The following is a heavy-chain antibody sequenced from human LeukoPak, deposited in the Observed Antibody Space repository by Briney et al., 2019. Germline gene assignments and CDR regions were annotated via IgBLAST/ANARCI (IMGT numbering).Heavy chain of an antibody. CDR1: GGSISSYY. CDR3: ARDLAGCSGGSCYSEDY. CDR2: IYTSGST. J-gene: IGHJ4*02. D-gene: IGHD2-15*01. V-gene: IGHV4-4*07. Sequence: SETLSLTCTVSGGSISSYYWSWIRQPAGKGPEWIARIYTSGSTNYNPSLKSRVTMSVDTSKNQFSLKLSSVTAADTAVYYCARDLAGCSGGSCYSEDYWGQGTLVTVSS.